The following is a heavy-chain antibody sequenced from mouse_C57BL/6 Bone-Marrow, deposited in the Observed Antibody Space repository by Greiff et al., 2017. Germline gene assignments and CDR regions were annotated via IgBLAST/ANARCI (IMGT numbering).Heavy chain of an antibody. J-gene: IGHJ2*01. V-gene: IGHV5-6*01. CDR3: ARQGRYYFDY. CDR2: ISSGGSYT. Sequence: EVKLMESGGDLVKPGGSLKLSCAASGFTFSSYGMSWVRQTPDKRLEWVATISSGGSYTYYPDSVKGRFTISRDNAKNTLYLQMSSLKSEDTAMYYCARQGRYYFDYWGQGTTLTVSS. CDR1: GFTFSSYG.